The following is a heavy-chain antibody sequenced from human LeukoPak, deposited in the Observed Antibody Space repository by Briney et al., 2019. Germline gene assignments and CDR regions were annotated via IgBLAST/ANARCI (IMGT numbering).Heavy chain of an antibody. D-gene: IGHD3-22*01. J-gene: IGHJ4*02. CDR3: ARVTYYYDSSGLYYFDY. CDR1: GGSFSGYY. CDR2: INHSGSN. V-gene: IGHV4-34*01. Sequence: SETLSLTCAVYGGSFSGYYWSWIRQPPGKGLEWIGEINHSGSNNYNPSLKSRVNISVDTSKSQFSLKLSSVTAADTAVYYCARVTYYYDSSGLYYFDYWGQGTLVTVSS.